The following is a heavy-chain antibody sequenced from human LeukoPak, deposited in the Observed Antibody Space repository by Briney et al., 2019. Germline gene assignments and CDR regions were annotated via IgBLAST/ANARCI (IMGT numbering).Heavy chain of an antibody. V-gene: IGHV4-34*01. CDR2: INHSGST. Sequence: SETLSLTCTVSGGSITIYYWSWIRQPPGKGLEWIGEINHSGSTNYNPSLKSRVTISVDTSKNQFSLKLSSVTAADTAVYYCARGGMITFGGVITRPRFDPWGQGTLVTVSS. CDR3: ARGGMITFGGVITRPRFDP. J-gene: IGHJ5*02. D-gene: IGHD3-16*01. CDR1: GGSITIYY.